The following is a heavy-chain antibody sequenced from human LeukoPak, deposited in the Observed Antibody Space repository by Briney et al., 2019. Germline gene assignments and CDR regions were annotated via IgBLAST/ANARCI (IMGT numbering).Heavy chain of an antibody. J-gene: IGHJ4*02. Sequence: GGSLRLSCAASGFTFSSYAMSWVRQAPGKGLEWVSAISGSGGSTYYADSVKGRFTISRDNSKNTLYLQMNSLRAEDTAVYYCAKATTDIVVVPAAGYDYWGQGTLVTVSS. V-gene: IGHV3-23*01. CDR2: ISGSGGST. D-gene: IGHD2-2*01. CDR3: AKATTDIVVVPAAGYDY. CDR1: GFTFSSYA.